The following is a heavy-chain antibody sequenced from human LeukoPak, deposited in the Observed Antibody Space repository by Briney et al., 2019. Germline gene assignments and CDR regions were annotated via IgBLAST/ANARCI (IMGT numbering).Heavy chain of an antibody. D-gene: IGHD1-1*01. V-gene: IGHV4-38-2*01. Sequence: KPSETLSLTCVVSGYSISSGYHWGWIRQPPGRGLEWIASIHRSGSTYYNPSLKGRVTISVDTSKNHFSLRLSSVTAADTAVYYCARQDWNFDYWGQGTLVTVSS. CDR2: IHRSGST. CDR3: ARQDWNFDY. J-gene: IGHJ4*02. CDR1: GYSISSGYH.